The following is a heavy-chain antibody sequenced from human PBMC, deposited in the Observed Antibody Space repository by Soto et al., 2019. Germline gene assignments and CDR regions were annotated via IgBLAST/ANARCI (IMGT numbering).Heavy chain of an antibody. J-gene: IGHJ6*03. D-gene: IGHD1-26*01. Sequence: ASVKVSCKASGYTFTSYDINWVRQATGQGLEWMGWMNPNSGNTGYAQKFQGRVTMTRNTSISTAYMELSSLRSEDTAVYYCARVFVVGATSRYYYYMDVWGKGTTVTVSS. CDR2: MNPNSGNT. CDR1: GYTFTSYD. CDR3: ARVFVVGATSRYYYYMDV. V-gene: IGHV1-8*01.